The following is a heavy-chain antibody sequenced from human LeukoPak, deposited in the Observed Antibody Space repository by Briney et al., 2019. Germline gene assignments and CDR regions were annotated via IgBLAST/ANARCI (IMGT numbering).Heavy chain of an antibody. CDR3: AKRGIMIRVVIIVGFHKEAYYFDD. D-gene: IGHD3-10*01. CDR1: GFTFSTYW. V-gene: IGHV3-23*01. CDR2: ISGSAGGT. Sequence: GRSLRLSCAASGFTFSTYWMSWVRQAPGKGLEWVAGISGSAGGTIYAASVKGRFTISRDNPKNTLYLQMNSLRAEDTAVYFCAKRGIMIRVVIIVGFHKEAYYFDDWGQGALVTVSS. J-gene: IGHJ4*02.